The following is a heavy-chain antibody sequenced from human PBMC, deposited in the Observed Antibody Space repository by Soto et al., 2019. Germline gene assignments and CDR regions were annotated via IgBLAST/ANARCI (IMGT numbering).Heavy chain of an antibody. V-gene: IGHV2-5*02. D-gene: IGHD5-18*01. Sequence: SGPTLVDPTQTLTLTCTFSGFSLITIGLGVGWIRQPPGKALEWLALIYWDDDKRYSPSLKSRLTITKDTSKNQVVLTMTNMDPVDTATYYCAHRGYSYGLDYWGQGTLVTVSS. CDR2: IYWDDDK. J-gene: IGHJ4*02. CDR3: AHRGYSYGLDY. CDR1: GFSLITIGLG.